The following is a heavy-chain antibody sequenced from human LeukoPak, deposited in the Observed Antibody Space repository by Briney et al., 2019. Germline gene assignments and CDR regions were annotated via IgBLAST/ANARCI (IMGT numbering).Heavy chain of an antibody. D-gene: IGHD3-10*01. CDR1: GFTFDDYA. J-gene: IGHJ4*02. V-gene: IGHV3-9*01. Sequence: GGSLRLSCAASGFTFDDYAMHWVRQAPGKGLEWVSGISWNSGSIGYADSVKGRFTISGDNAKNSLSLQMNSLRAEDTALYYCARGGGLLWFGEELVFDYWGQGTLVTVSS. CDR2: ISWNSGSI. CDR3: ARGGGLLWFGEELVFDY.